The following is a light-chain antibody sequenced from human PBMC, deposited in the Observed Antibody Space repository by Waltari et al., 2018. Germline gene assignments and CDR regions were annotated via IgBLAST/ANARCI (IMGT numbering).Light chain of an antibody. V-gene: IGLV1-40*02. Sequence: QSVLRQPPSVSGAPGQRVIISCIGTNSNIRAFQVHLYQKSPGAAPKVLIYGSSNRPAGVPDRFSGSKSDTSASLVITGLQVEDEGDFYCQSYDNILHGCVFGTGTKVIV. CDR1: NSNIRAFQ. CDR2: GSS. CDR3: QSYDNILHGCV. J-gene: IGLJ1*01.